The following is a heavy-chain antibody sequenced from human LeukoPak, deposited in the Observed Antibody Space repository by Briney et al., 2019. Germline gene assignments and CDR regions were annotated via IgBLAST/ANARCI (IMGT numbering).Heavy chain of an antibody. Sequence: GGSLRLSCAASGFTFSSYSMNWVRQAPGKGLEWVSSISSSSSYIYYADSVKGRFTISRDNAKNSLYLQMNSLRAEDTAVYYCARENYGSGSLALDYWGQGTLVTVSS. D-gene: IGHD3-10*01. J-gene: IGHJ4*02. V-gene: IGHV3-21*01. CDR2: ISSSSSYI. CDR3: ARENYGSGSLALDY. CDR1: GFTFSSYS.